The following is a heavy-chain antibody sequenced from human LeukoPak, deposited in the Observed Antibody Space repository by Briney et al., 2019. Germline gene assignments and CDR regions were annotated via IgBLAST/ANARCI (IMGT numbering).Heavy chain of an antibody. CDR3: ASWAGNTQSDSWSGPFDY. D-gene: IGHD3-3*01. J-gene: IGHJ4*02. CDR1: GFTFSSYW. CDR2: IWYDGSNE. Sequence: PGGSLRLSCAASGFTFSSYWMSWVRQAPGKGLEWVAVIWYDGSNEYYADSVKGRFTISRDNSKNTLHLQMSSLRVEDTAVYYCASWAGNTQSDSWSGPFDYWGQGTLVTVSS. V-gene: IGHV3-33*08.